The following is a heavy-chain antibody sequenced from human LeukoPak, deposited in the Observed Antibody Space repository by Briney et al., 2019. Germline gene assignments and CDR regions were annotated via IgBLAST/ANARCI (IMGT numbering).Heavy chain of an antibody. J-gene: IGHJ5*02. D-gene: IGHD6-13*01. CDR1: GFTFTTYW. Sequence: GGSLRLSCAASGFTFTTYWMSWVRQAPGKGQEWVANIKQDGSEKCYMDSVKGRFTISRDNAKNSLYLQMSSLRAEDTAVYYCARVAAAVPDQWGQGTLVTVSS. CDR3: ARVAAAVPDQ. CDR2: IKQDGSEK. V-gene: IGHV3-7*04.